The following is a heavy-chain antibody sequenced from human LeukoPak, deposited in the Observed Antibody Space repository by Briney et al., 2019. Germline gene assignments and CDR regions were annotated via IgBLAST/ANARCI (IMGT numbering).Heavy chain of an antibody. CDR3: STSGSLDF. CDR2: LYTSGST. Sequence: PSETLSLTCTVSGTSISSHYWSWTRQPAGKGLEWIGRLYTSGSTKYNPSLKSRVSMSVDTSKNEFSLKLSSVTAADTAVYFWSTSGSLDFWGQGTLVTVS. J-gene: IGHJ4*02. V-gene: IGHV4-4*07. CDR1: GTSISSHY. D-gene: IGHD2-2*01.